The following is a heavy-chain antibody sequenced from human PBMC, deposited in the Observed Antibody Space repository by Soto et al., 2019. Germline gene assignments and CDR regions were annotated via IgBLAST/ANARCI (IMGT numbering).Heavy chain of an antibody. V-gene: IGHV1-46*01. CDR3: ARDSTAMVKARNWFDP. J-gene: IGHJ5*02. CDR1: GYTFTSYY. CDR2: INPSGGST. Sequence: EASVKVSCKASGYTFTSYYMHWVRQAPGQGLEWMGIINPSGGSTSYAQKFQGRVTMTRDTSTSTVYMELSSLRSEDTAVYYCARDSTAMVKARNWFDPWGQGTLVTVSS. D-gene: IGHD5-18*01.